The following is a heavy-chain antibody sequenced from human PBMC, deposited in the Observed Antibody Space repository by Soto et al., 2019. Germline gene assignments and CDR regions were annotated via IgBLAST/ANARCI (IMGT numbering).Heavy chain of an antibody. V-gene: IGHV4-59*08. CDR1: GGSISTYY. J-gene: IGHJ6*03. Sequence: PSETLSLTCTVSGGSISTYYWSWIRQSPGKGLEWIGYVYYNGRTNYNPSLKSRVTISVDTSKNQFSLKLSSVTAADTAVYYCARTQVASRPYYYYYYMDVWGKGTTVTVSS. CDR3: ARTQVASRPYYYYYYMDV. CDR2: VYYNGRT. D-gene: IGHD5-12*01.